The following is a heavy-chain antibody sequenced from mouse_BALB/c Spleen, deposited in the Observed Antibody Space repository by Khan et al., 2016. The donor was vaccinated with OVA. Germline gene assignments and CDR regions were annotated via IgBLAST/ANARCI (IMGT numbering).Heavy chain of an antibody. V-gene: IGHV9-3-1*01. Sequence: QIQLVQSGPEVKKPGETVKISCKASGYSFTNYGMNWVRQAPGKGLKWMGWINTYTGEPTYADDFKGRFAFSLETSASTAYLQINNLKNEDPATYFCARGGYWYFDVWGAGTTVTVSS. CDR2: INTYTGEP. J-gene: IGHJ1*01. D-gene: IGHD1-1*02. CDR1: GYSFTNYG. CDR3: ARGGYWYFDV.